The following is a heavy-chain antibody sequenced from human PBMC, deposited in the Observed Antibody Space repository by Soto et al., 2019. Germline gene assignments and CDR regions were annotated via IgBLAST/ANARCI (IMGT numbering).Heavy chain of an antibody. CDR3: ADSAMALDWDY. CDR2: ISSKIDGETT. Sequence: PVGSLRLSCVASGFTFSNAWMSWVRQVPGKGLEWVGRISSKIDGETTEYGTPVTGRFNISRDDSKNTVYLQMDSLKSEDTAVYYCADSAMALDWDYWGQGTRVTVSS. J-gene: IGHJ4*02. CDR1: GFTFSNAW. D-gene: IGHD2-21*01. V-gene: IGHV3-15*01.